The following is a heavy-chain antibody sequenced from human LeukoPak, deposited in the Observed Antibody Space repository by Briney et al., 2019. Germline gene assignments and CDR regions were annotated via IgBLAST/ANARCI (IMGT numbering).Heavy chain of an antibody. CDR2: INTDGSIT. Sequence: GGSLGLSCAASGFTFSTNWMHWVRQVPGKGLVWASRINTDGSITTYADSVKGRFTISRDNSKNTLYLQMNSLRAEDTAVYYCARHSSGQPFDYWGQGTLVTVSS. CDR1: GFTFSTNW. V-gene: IGHV3-74*01. CDR3: ARHSSGQPFDY. D-gene: IGHD6-19*01. J-gene: IGHJ4*02.